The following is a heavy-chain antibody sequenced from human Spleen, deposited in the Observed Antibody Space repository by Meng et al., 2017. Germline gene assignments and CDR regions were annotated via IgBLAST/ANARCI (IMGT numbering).Heavy chain of an antibody. V-gene: IGHV4-39*01. D-gene: IGHD6-19*01. CDR1: GDSISSSDSY. J-gene: IGHJ5*02. Sequence: QPQLQESGPGLVKPSETLSLTCSVSGDSISSSDSYWGWIRQSPGKGLEWIGSIGHSGFTYYTPSLKSRVTVSIDMSRNQFSLWLTSVTAADTAVYYCVRSSAWVRTGFDPWGQGTLVTVSS. CDR3: VRSSAWVRTGFDP. CDR2: IGHSGFT.